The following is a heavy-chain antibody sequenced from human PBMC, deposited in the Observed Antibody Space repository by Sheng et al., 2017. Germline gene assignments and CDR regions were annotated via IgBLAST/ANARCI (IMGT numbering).Heavy chain of an antibody. CDR3: ARGDAAMDIFDY. D-gene: IGHD5-18*01. CDR1: GFTFSSYT. J-gene: IGHJ4*02. Sequence: EVHLVESGGGLVQPGGSLRLSCAASGFTFSSYTMNWVRQAPGKGLEWLSYISTSGTTIYYADSVKGRFTISRDNAKKSVSLQMSSLRAEDTAVYYCARGDAAMDIFDYWGQGTLVTVSS. V-gene: IGHV3-48*01. CDR2: ISTSGTTI.